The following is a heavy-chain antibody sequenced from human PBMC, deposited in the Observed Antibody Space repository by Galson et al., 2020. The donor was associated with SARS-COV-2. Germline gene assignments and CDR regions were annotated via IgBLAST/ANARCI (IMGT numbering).Heavy chain of an antibody. CDR2: INPDSGAT. CDR3: TRSQPGAFDI. CDR1: GYTFTGYY. D-gene: IGHD2-2*01. J-gene: IGHJ3*02. V-gene: IGHV1-2*02. Sequence: ASVKVSCKASGYTFTGYYMHWVRQAPGQGLEGMGWINPDSGATNYAQRFQGRVTLTRDTSISTAYMELTRLRSDETALYYCTRSQPGAFDIWGQGTVVTVSS.